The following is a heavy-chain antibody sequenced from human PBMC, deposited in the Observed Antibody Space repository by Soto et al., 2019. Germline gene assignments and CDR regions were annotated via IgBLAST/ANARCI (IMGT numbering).Heavy chain of an antibody. CDR2: IYYSGST. D-gene: IGHD6-13*01. CDR1: GGSISSGGYY. Sequence: SETLSLTCTVSGGSISSGGYYWSWIRQHPGKGLEWIGYIYYSGSTYYNPSLKSRVTISVDTSKNQFSLKLSSVTAADTAVYSCARASIAANANWFDPRGQGPLVTVSS. V-gene: IGHV4-31*03. CDR3: ARASIAANANWFDP. J-gene: IGHJ5*02.